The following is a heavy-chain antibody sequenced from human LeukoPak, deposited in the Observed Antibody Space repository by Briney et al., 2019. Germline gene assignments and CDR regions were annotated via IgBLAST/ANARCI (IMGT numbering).Heavy chain of an antibody. CDR3: EMQFAQFYDF. Sequence: GESLKISCKGSGYTFSNYWISWVRQTPGKGLEWLGIIYPGEYDARFSRSFQSQITKSVDKSIDTTNLQWNGLKASDTGTYYCEMQFAQFYDFWGQGTLVTVSS. CDR2: IYPGEYDA. CDR1: GYTFSNYW. D-gene: IGHD2/OR15-2a*01. J-gene: IGHJ4*02. V-gene: IGHV5-51*01.